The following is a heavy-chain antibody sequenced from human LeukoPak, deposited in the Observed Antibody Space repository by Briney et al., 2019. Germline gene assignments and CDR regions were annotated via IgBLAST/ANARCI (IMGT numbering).Heavy chain of an antibody. CDR3: AHYDSSGYILSGYFDL. CDR1: GGSISSGDYY. Sequence: PSETLSLTCTVPGGSISSGDYYWSWIRQPPGTGLEWIGYIYYSGSTYYNPSLKSRVTISVDTSKNQFSLKMSSVTAADKAVYYCAHYDSSGYILSGYFDLWGRGTLVTVSS. D-gene: IGHD3-22*01. CDR2: IYYSGST. V-gene: IGHV4-30-4*01. J-gene: IGHJ2*01.